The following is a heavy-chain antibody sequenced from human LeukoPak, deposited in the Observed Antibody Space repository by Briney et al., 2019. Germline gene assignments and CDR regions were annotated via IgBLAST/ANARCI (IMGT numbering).Heavy chain of an antibody. J-gene: IGHJ4*02. V-gene: IGHV4-59*01. D-gene: IGHD2-15*01. CDR1: GGSISSYY. CDR3: ARVSEYCSGGGCYNLPEY. Sequence: PSETLSLTCTVSGGSISSYYWSWIRQPPGKGLEWIGYIYYSGSTNYNPSLKSRVTISVDTSKNQFSLKLSSVTAADTAVYYCARVSEYCSGGGCYNLPEYWGQGTLVTVSS. CDR2: IYYSGST.